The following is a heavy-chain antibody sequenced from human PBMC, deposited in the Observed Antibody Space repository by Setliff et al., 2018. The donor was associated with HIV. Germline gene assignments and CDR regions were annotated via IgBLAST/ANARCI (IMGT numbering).Heavy chain of an antibody. J-gene: IGHJ2*01. CDR2: IYASGSI. D-gene: IGHD3-3*01. Sequence: SETLSLTCTVSGGSISSHCWSWIRQSPGTALEWIGYIYASGSINYNHSRKSRVTMSVDTSQNQVSLDLESVTAADTAVYYCARETRQGATIFGVVTHWYFDLWGRGTLVTVSS. CDR3: ARETRQGATIFGVVTHWYFDL. V-gene: IGHV4-59*11. CDR1: GGSISSHC.